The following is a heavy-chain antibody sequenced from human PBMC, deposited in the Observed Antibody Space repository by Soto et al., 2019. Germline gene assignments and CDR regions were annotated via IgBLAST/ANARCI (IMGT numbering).Heavy chain of an antibody. Sequence: GGSLRLSCATSGFTFGDYAMSWFRQAPGKGLEWVGFIRSKVHGGTTEYDTSVKGRFTISRDDSKSIAYLQMNSLKTEDTAVYYCTRDLYCSDNNCCSGYAICSPGTMVPGSS. CDR2: IRSKVHGGTT. CDR3: TRDLYCSDNNCCSGYAI. D-gene: IGHD2-2*01. J-gene: IGHJ3*02. CDR1: GFTFGDYA. V-gene: IGHV3-49*03.